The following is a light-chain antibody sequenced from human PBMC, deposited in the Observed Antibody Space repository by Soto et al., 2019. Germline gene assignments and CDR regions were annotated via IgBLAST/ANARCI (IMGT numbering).Light chain of an antibody. CDR3: QQYGSSPLT. CDR2: GAS. Sequence: EIVLTQSPGTLSLSPGERVTLSCRASQSVGSSYLAWYQQKPGQAPRLLIYGASSRATGIPDRFSGSGSGTDFTLTISRLEPGDFAVYYCQQYGSSPLTFGGGTKWIS. J-gene: IGKJ4*01. CDR1: QSVGSSY. V-gene: IGKV3-20*01.